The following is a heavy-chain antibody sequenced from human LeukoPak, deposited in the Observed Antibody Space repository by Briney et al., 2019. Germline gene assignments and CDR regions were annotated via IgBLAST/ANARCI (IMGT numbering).Heavy chain of an antibody. J-gene: IGHJ4*02. Sequence: GSLRLSCAASGFTFSSYGMHWVRQAPGKGLEWEAVISYDGSNKYYADSVKGRFTISRDNSKNTLYLQMNSLRAEDTAVYYCAKDRRSSTRLDYWGQGTLVTVSS. CDR1: GFTFSSYG. V-gene: IGHV3-30*18. CDR2: ISYDGSNK. CDR3: AKDRRSSTRLDY.